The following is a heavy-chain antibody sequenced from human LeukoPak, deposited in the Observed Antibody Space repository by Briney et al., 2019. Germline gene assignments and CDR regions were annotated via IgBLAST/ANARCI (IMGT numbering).Heavy chain of an antibody. V-gene: IGHV3-23*01. J-gene: IGHJ4*02. CDR1: GFTFSSYA. CDR2: ISGSGTGT. Sequence: PGGSLRLSCAASGFTFSSYAMSWVRQAPGKGLEWVSAISGSGTGTYYADSVKGRFTISRDNSKTTLYLEMNNVRAEDTAVYYCVSHPRSGGNFDCWGQGTLVTVSS. CDR3: VSHPRSGGNFDC. D-gene: IGHD4-23*01.